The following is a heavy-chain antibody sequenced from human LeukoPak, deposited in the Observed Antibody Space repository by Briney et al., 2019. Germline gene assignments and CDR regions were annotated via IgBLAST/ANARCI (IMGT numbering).Heavy chain of an antibody. CDR1: GGSISSYY. CDR3: ARITYYDILTGYSLAPFDI. J-gene: IGHJ3*02. D-gene: IGHD3-9*01. CDR2: IYYSGST. V-gene: IGHV4-59*01. Sequence: SETLSLTCTVSGGSISSYYWSWIRQPPGKGLEWIGYIYYSGSTNYNPSLKSRVTISVDTSKNQFSLKLSSVTAADTAVYYCARITYYDILTGYSLAPFDIWGQGIMVTVSS.